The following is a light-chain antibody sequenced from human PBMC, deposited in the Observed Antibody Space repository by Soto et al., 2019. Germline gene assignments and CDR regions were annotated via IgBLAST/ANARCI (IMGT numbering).Light chain of an antibody. J-gene: IGKJ5*01. Sequence: EIGMTQSPATLSVSPGERATLSCRASQSVSSHLAWYQQKRGQAPRLLIYDASSRASGIPARFSGSGSGTDFTLTISSLEPEDFAVYYCQQGGNWPLTFGQGTRLEI. CDR3: QQGGNWPLT. CDR2: DAS. V-gene: IGKV3-11*01. CDR1: QSVSSH.